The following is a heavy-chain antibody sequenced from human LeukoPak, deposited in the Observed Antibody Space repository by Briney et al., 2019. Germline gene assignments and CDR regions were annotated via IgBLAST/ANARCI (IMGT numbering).Heavy chain of an antibody. J-gene: IGHJ4*02. V-gene: IGHV3-7*03. Sequence: GGSLRLSCAASGFTFSRYWMSWVRQVPRKGLEWVANLKQDGSEKYYVDSVKGRFTISRDNAKNSLYLQMNSLRAEDTAVYYCARGAGYNYPYYFDYWGQGTLVTVSS. CDR3: ARGAGYNYPYYFDY. D-gene: IGHD5-24*01. CDR1: GFTFSRYW. CDR2: LKQDGSEK.